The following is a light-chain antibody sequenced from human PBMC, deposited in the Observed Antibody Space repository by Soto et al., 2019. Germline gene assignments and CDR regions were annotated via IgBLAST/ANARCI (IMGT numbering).Light chain of an antibody. J-gene: IGKJ1*01. V-gene: IGKV3-20*01. Sequence: EIVLTQSPGTLSFSPGERATLSCRASQSVSSSYLAWYQQRRGQAPRLLIYGASSRATGIPDRFSGSGSGTDFTLTISSLQPEDFATYYCQQNFNTPWTFGQGTKVDIK. CDR2: GAS. CDR1: QSVSSSY. CDR3: QQNFNTPWT.